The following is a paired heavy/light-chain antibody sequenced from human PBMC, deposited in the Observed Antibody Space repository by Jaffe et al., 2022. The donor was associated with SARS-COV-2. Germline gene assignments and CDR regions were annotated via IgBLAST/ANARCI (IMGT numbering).Light chain of an antibody. CDR1: SLRIYY. J-gene: IGLJ3*02. CDR3: NSRDSSGNHWV. V-gene: IGLV3-19*01. Sequence: SSELTQDPAVSVALGQTVRITCLGDSLRIYYANWYQQKPGQAPVIVMYGENNRPSGIPDRFSGSSSGNTASLTITGAQAEDEADYYCNSRDSSGNHWVFGGGTNLTVL. CDR2: GEN.
Heavy chain of an antibody. CDR1: GFIFSDYY. D-gene: IGHD5-12*01. CDR3: ARELSTITGTSSYYYYHYMDV. Sequence: QVQLVESGGGLVKPGGSLRLSCAASGFIFSDYYMSWIRQAPGKGLEWVSDISSGGNAMYYADSVRGRFTISRDNAKNSLNLQINSLRAEDTAVYYCARELSTITGTSSYYYYHYMDVWGKGTTVTVSS. CDR2: ISSGGNAM. J-gene: IGHJ6*03. V-gene: IGHV3-11*01.